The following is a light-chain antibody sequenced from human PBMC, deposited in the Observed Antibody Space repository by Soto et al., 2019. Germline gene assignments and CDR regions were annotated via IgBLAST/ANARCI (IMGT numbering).Light chain of an antibody. J-gene: IGLJ2*01. CDR2: VGTGGIVG. V-gene: IGLV9-49*01. CDR3: GADHGSGSKFVVV. Sequence: QSVLTQPPSASASLGASVTLTCXLXSXXSXYKVDWYQQRPGKGPRFVMRVGTGGIVGSKGDGIPDRFSVLGSGLNRFLIIKNIQEEDESDYHCGADHGSGSKFVVVFGGGTKVTVL. CDR1: SXXSXYK.